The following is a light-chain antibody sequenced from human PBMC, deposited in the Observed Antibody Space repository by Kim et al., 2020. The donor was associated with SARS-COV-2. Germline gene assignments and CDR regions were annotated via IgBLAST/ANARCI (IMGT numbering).Light chain of an antibody. CDR1: QNIAYY. V-gene: IGKV1-33*01. CDR3: KQYNDVII. J-gene: IGKJ5*01. CDR2: DAS. Sequence: DIQMTQSPSSLSASVGDRVTITCQASQNIAYYLNWYQQRPGKAPKLLIYDASNLETGVPTRFSASGYGTDFTLTISSLEPEDFATYFCKQYNDVIIFGQGTRLEIK.